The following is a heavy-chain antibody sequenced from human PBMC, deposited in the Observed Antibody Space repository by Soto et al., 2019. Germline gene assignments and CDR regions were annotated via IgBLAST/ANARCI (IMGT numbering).Heavy chain of an antibody. Sequence: PGGSLRLSCAASGFTFSSYWMSWVRQAPGKGLEWVANIKYDGSNKYYVDSVKGRFTISRDNSKNTLYLQMNSLRAEDTAVYYCAKDLFSDRTYYYGMDVWGQGTTVTVSS. CDR3: AKDLFSDRTYYYGMDV. CDR2: IKYDGSNK. V-gene: IGHV3-7*01. D-gene: IGHD3-22*01. J-gene: IGHJ6*02. CDR1: GFTFSSYW.